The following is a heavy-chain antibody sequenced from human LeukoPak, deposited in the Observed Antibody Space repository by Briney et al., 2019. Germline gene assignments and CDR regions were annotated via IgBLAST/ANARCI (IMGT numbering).Heavy chain of an antibody. D-gene: IGHD3-22*01. Sequence: GGSVRLSCAASGFTFSSYSMNWVRQAPGKGLVWVSSISSSSSFIYYADSVRGRFTISRDNAKNSLYLQMNSLRAEDTAVYYCARDYYDSSGYSNPGAFDIWGQGTMVTVSS. V-gene: IGHV3-21*01. J-gene: IGHJ3*02. CDR3: ARDYYDSSGYSNPGAFDI. CDR1: GFTFSSYS. CDR2: ISSSSSFI.